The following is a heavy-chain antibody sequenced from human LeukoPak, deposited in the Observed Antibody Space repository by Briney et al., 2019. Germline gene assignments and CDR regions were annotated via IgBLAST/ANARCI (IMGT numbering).Heavy chain of an antibody. Sequence: ASVKLSCKASGYTFTSYGISWVRQAPGQGLEWMGWISAYSGNTNYAQKLQGRVTMTTDTSTSTAYMELRSLRSDDTAVYYCARDRFGYSGYDPMGRSWYFDYWGQGTLVTVSS. CDR2: ISAYSGNT. CDR3: ARDRFGYSGYDPMGRSWYFDY. D-gene: IGHD5-12*01. J-gene: IGHJ4*02. V-gene: IGHV1-18*01. CDR1: GYTFTSYG.